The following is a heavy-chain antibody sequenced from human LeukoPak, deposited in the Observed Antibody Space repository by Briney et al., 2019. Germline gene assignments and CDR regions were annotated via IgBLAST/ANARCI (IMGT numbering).Heavy chain of an antibody. CDR3: ARGGGFYCSSTSCYFAY. J-gene: IGHJ4*02. CDR2: IYYSGST. V-gene: IGHV4-61*05. Sequence: PSETLSLTCTVSGGSISSSSYYWGWIRQPPGKGLEWIGYIYYSGSTNYNPSLKSRVTISVDTSKNQFSLKLSSVTAADTAVYYCARGGGFYCSSTSCYFAYWGQGTLVTVSS. D-gene: IGHD2-2*01. CDR1: GGSISSSSYY.